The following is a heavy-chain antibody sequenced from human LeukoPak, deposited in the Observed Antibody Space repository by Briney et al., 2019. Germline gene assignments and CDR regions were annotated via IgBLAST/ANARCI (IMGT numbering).Heavy chain of an antibody. J-gene: IGHJ4*02. CDR1: GYTFTGYY. CDR3: ARSGIRVWSEPFDY. V-gene: IGHV1-2*02. CDR2: INPNSGGT. Sequence: GASVKVSCKASGYTFTGYYMHWLRQAPGQGLEWMGWINPNSGGTDLAQKFQGRVTMTRDTSIGTAYMELSRLRSEDTAVYYCARSGIRVWSEPFDYWGQGTLVTVSS. D-gene: IGHD3-10*01.